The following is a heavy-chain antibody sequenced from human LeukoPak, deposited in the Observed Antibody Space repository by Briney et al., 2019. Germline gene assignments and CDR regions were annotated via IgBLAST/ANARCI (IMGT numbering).Heavy chain of an antibody. J-gene: IGHJ4*02. Sequence: PSQTLSLTCTVSGGSISSSYYYWGWIRQPPGKGLEWIGSIYYSGSTYYNPSLKSRVTISVDTSKNQFSLKLSSVTAADTAVYYCARDVRQTYGDSCFDYWGQGTLVTVSS. CDR1: GGSISSSYYY. CDR2: IYYSGST. CDR3: ARDVRQTYGDSCFDY. V-gene: IGHV4-39*07. D-gene: IGHD4-17*01.